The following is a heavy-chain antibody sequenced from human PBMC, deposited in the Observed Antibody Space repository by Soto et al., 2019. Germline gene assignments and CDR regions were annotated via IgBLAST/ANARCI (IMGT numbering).Heavy chain of an antibody. D-gene: IGHD3-22*01. CDR1: GGSISPYY. Sequence: KPSETLSLTCTVSGGSISPYYWSRIRQTPGKGLEWIAYIYYSGSTNYNPSLKSRVTISVDTSKNQCSLKLSSVTAADTAVYYCARASYYSDSFGYFLDSWGQGTLVTVSS. CDR2: IYYSGST. CDR3: ARASYYSDSFGYFLDS. J-gene: IGHJ4*02. V-gene: IGHV4-59*01.